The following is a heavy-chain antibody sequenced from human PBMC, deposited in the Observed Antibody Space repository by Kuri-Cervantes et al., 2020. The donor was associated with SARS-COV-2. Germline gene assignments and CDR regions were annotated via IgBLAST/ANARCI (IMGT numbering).Heavy chain of an antibody. Sequence: ASVKVSCKASGYTFTSYYMHWVRQAPGQGLEWMGIINPSGGSTSYAQKFQGRVTMTRDTFTSTVYMELSSLRSEDTAVYYCARDQPRFFMVRGQDAFDIWGQGTMVTVSS. D-gene: IGHD3-10*01. V-gene: IGHV1-46*01. CDR2: INPSGGST. CDR3: ARDQPRFFMVRGQDAFDI. CDR1: GYTFTSYY. J-gene: IGHJ3*02.